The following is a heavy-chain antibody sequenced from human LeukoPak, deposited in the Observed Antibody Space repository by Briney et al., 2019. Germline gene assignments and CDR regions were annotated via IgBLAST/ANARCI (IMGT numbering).Heavy chain of an antibody. CDR3: ASQHSSSDYYYGMDV. D-gene: IGHD6-13*01. J-gene: IGHJ6*02. Sequence: PSQTLSLTCTVSGGSISSGSYYWSWIRQPAGKGLEWIGRIYTSGSTNYNPSLKSRVTISVDTSKNQFSLKLSSVTAADTAVYYCASQHSSSDYYYGMDVWGQGTTVSVPS. V-gene: IGHV4-61*02. CDR1: GGSISSGSYY. CDR2: IYTSGST.